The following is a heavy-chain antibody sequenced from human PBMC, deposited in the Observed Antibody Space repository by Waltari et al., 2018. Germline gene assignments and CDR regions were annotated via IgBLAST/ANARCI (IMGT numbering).Heavy chain of an antibody. V-gene: IGHV2-5*01. CDR2: IYWNDDK. Sequence: QITLKESGPTLVKPTQTLTLTCTFSGFSPSTSGVGVGWIRQPPGKALELLALIYWNDDKRYSPSLKSRLTITKDTSKNQVVLTMTNMDPVDTATYYCAHSIPSVWAVAGPYYFDYWGQGTLVTVSS. CDR3: AHSIPSVWAVAGPYYFDY. J-gene: IGHJ4*02. CDR1: GFSPSTSGVG. D-gene: IGHD6-19*01.